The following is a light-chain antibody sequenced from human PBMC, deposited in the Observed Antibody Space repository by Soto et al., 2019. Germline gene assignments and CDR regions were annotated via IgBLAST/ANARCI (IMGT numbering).Light chain of an antibody. Sequence: DIQMTQSPSSLSASVGDRVTITCRASQSINKYLNWYQQKPGRAPKLLIYAASSLQSGVPSRFSGSASGTDFTLTINNLQPEDFATYYCQQSYTTPLTVGGGTKVEIK. J-gene: IGKJ4*01. CDR1: QSINKY. V-gene: IGKV1-39*01. CDR3: QQSYTTPLT. CDR2: AAS.